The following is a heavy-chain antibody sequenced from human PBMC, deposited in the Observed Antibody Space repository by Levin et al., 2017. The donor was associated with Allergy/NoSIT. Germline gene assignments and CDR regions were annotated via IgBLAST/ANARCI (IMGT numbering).Heavy chain of an antibody. V-gene: IGHV4-34*01. CDR1: GGSFSHYY. D-gene: IGHD3-16*02. CDR3: ARGLSEEGYFDL. CDR2: INHSGST. Sequence: PSETLSLTCAVYGGSFSHYYWNWIRQTPGKGLEWIGEINHSGSTNFNPSLKSRLTILVDTSKHQFSLKLSSVTAADTAVYYCARGLSEEGYFDLWGRGTLVTVSS. J-gene: IGHJ2*01.